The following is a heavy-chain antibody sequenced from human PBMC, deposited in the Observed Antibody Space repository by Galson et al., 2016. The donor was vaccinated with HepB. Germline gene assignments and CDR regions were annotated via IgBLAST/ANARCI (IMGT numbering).Heavy chain of an antibody. D-gene: IGHD2-2*01. CDR2: IRSSSIYK. CDR1: GFNFSSYS. CDR3: ARDYYQLLPSARTFGVDV. J-gene: IGHJ6*02. Sequence: SLRLSCAASGFNFSSYSMNWVRQAPGQGLEWVSYIRSSSIYKHYTDSVKGRFTISRDNAKNSLYLQMDSLGTEDTAIYYCARDYYQLLPSARTFGVDVWGQGATVTVSS. V-gene: IGHV3-21*01.